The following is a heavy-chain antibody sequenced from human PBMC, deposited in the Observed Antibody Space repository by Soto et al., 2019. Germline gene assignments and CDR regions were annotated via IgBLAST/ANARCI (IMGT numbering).Heavy chain of an antibody. CDR3: AKDSIRRSFSRSSSRALDAFDI. V-gene: IGHV3-9*01. Sequence: EVHLVESGGGLVQPGGSLRLSCAVSGFTFEDYAMHWVRQAPGKGLEWVSGISWDSRSVAYAASVKGRFTISRDNAENSLHLQMNSLSAEDTAVYYCAKDSIRRSFSRSSSRALDAFDIWGQGTMVTVSS. J-gene: IGHJ3*02. CDR2: ISWDSRSV. CDR1: GFTFEDYA. D-gene: IGHD6-6*01.